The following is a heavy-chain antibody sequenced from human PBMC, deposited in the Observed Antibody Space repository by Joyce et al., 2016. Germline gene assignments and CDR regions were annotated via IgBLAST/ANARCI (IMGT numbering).Heavy chain of an antibody. CDR2: ISGSGGSI. D-gene: IGHD6-6*01. CDR1: GFTFSSDA. CDR3: AKVAEGSAVYFYYMDV. Sequence: EVQLLESGGGLVQPAGSLRLSCAASGFTFSSDAMSWVRQAPGKGLEWVSVISGSGGSIYDADSVKGRFTFSRDNSKNTLYLQMNSLRAEDTAVYYCAKVAEGSAVYFYYMDVWGKGTTVTVSS. J-gene: IGHJ6*03. V-gene: IGHV3-23*01.